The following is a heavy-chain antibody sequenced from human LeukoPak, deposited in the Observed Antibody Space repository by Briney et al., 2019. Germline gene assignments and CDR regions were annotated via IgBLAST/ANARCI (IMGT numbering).Heavy chain of an antibody. V-gene: IGHV3-30*18. CDR2: ISYDGSNK. Sequence: GGSLRLSCAASGFTFSSYGMHWVRQAPGKGLEWVAVISYDGSNKYYADSVKGRFTISRDNSKNTLYLQMNSLRAEDTAVYYCAKDQGVQLGYAPYFDYWGQGTLVTVSS. CDR3: AKDQGVQLGYAPYFDY. CDR1: GFTFSSYG. D-gene: IGHD2-2*01. J-gene: IGHJ4*02.